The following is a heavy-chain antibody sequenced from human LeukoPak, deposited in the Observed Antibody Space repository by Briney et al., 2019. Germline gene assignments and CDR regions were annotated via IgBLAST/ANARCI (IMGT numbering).Heavy chain of an antibody. D-gene: IGHD2-2*01. CDR3: ARTTEGYCSSASCFGFSYSYYMDV. CDR2: IYYSGST. Sequence: PSETLSLTCTVSGGSISSYYWSWIRQPPGKGLEWIGYIYYSGSTNYNPSLKSRVTISVDTSKNQFSLKLSSVIAADTAVYYCARTTEGYCSSASCFGFSYSYYMDVWGKGTTVTISS. V-gene: IGHV4-59*01. J-gene: IGHJ6*03. CDR1: GGSISSYY.